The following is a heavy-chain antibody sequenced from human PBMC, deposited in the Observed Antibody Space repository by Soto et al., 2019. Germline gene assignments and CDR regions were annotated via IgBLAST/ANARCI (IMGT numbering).Heavy chain of an antibody. CDR2: ISYDGSNK. CDR1: GFTFSSYG. D-gene: IGHD5-12*01. CDR3: XQLDSGYDEHYYYGMDV. V-gene: IGHV3-30*03. Sequence: GGSLRLSCAASGFTFSSYGMHWVRQAPGKGLEWVAVISYDGSNKYYADSVKGRFTISRDNSKNTLYLQMNSLRAGDTAVYYCXQLDSGYDEHYYYGMDVWGQGTTVTVSS. J-gene: IGHJ6*02.